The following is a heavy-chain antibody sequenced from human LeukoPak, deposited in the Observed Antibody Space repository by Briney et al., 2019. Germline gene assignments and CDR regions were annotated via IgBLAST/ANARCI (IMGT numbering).Heavy chain of an antibody. J-gene: IGHJ4*02. CDR3: ARSPGGELDY. V-gene: IGHV1-18*01. CDR1: GYTFTSYG. D-gene: IGHD1-26*01. Sequence: EASVKVSCKASGYTFTSYGISWVRQAPGQGLEWMGWISAYNGNTNYAQKFQGRVTMTRDTSTSTVYMELSSLRSEDTALFYCARSPGGELDYWGQGTLVTVSS. CDR2: ISAYNGNT.